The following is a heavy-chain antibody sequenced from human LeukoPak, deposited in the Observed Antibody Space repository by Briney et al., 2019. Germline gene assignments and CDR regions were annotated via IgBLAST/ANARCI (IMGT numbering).Heavy chain of an antibody. CDR1: GFTVSSNY. J-gene: IGHJ3*02. V-gene: IGHV3-53*01. Sequence: PGGSLRLSCAASGFTVSSNYMSWVRQAPGKGLEWVSIIYSGGSTFYADSVKGRFTISRDNSENTLYLQMNSLRAEDTAVYYCARGGSYLSAFDIWGQGTTVTISS. CDR3: ARGGSYLSAFDI. D-gene: IGHD1-26*01. CDR2: IYSGGST.